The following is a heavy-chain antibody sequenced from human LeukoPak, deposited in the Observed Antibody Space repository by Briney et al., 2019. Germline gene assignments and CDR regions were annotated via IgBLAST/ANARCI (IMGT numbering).Heavy chain of an antibody. CDR3: ARTENIVVVGDY. Sequence: ASVKVSCKASGYTFTSYGISWVRQAPGQGLEWMGWISAYNGNTNYAQKLQGRVTMTTDTSTSTAYMELRSLRSDATAVYYCARTENIVVVGDYWGQGTLVTVSS. V-gene: IGHV1-18*01. J-gene: IGHJ4*02. D-gene: IGHD2-21*01. CDR2: ISAYNGNT. CDR1: GYTFTSYG.